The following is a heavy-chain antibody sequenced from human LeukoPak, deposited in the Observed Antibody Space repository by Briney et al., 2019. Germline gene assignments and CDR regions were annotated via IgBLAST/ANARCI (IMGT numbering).Heavy chain of an antibody. Sequence: PGESLNISCTGSGYSFTSYWIGWVRQMRGKLLEWMGIIYPGDSAARYRPSFQGQVTISADKSITTAYLQCSIPTASDTTLYYFARLEQQLVPDWFDPWGRGTLVTVSS. V-gene: IGHV5-51*01. CDR1: GYSFTSYW. D-gene: IGHD6-13*01. CDR3: ARLEQQLVPDWFDP. J-gene: IGHJ5*02. CDR2: IYPGDSAA.